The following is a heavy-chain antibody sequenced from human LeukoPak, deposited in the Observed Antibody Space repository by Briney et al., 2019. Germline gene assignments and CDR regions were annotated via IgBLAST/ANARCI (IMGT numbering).Heavy chain of an antibody. CDR3: ARHTAPRSGSHYRGRDSFDP. D-gene: IGHD3-10*01. J-gene: IGHJ5*02. CDR2: IKLSGGT. CDR1: GGSFSGYY. Sequence: SETLSLTCAVYGGSFSGYYWSGSRHPPGKGLEWIGEIKLSGGTKYNPSLKSRVAISVDASKHQFSLMRSCVTAAGTARHYCARHTAPRSGSHYRGRDSFDPWGQGTLVTVSS. V-gene: IGHV4-34*01.